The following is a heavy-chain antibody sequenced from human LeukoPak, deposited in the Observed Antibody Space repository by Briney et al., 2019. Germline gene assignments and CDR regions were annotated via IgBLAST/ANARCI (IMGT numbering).Heavy chain of an antibody. V-gene: IGHV4-34*01. CDR1: GGSFSGYY. D-gene: IGHD6-19*01. J-gene: IGHJ4*02. Sequence: EPSDTLSLTCAVDGGSFSGYYWSWIRQPPGKGLELIGEINHSGSTNYNPSLKSRVTISVDTSKNQFSLKLSSVTAADTAVYYCAREGYSSGTHYWGQGTLVTVSS. CDR3: AREGYSSGTHY. CDR2: INHSGST.